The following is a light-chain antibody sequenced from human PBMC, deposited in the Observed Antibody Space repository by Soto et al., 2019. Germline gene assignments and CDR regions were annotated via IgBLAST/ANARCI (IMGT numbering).Light chain of an antibody. CDR1: QDINIY. J-gene: IGKJ4*01. CDR3: QQYANIKLP. Sequence: DIQMTQSPSSLSASVGDRVTITCQASQDINIYLNWYQQKPGKAPKLLIYDASNLEAGVPSRFSGSGSWAHFTLTTSSLQPADTATYYCQQYANIKLPFGGGTKV. V-gene: IGKV1-33*01. CDR2: DAS.